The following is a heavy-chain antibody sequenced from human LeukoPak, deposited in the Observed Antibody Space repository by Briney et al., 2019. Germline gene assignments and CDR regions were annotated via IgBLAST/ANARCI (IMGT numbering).Heavy chain of an antibody. CDR3: ARDEETGYCSGGSCIYYYYMDV. D-gene: IGHD2-15*01. CDR1: GGSISSYY. Sequence: SETLSLTCTVSGGSISSYYWSWIRQPPGKGLEWIGYIYYSGSTNYNPSLKSRVTISVDTSKNQFSLKLSSVTAADTAGYYCARDEETGYCSGGSCIYYYYMDVWGKGTTVTVSS. V-gene: IGHV4-59*12. J-gene: IGHJ6*03. CDR2: IYYSGST.